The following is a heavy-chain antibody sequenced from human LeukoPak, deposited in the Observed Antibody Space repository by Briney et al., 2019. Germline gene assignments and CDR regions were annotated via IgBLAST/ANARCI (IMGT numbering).Heavy chain of an antibody. CDR2: IYYSGNT. V-gene: IGHV4-59*08. CDR3: ARQTGSGLFILP. CDR1: GGSISSYY. D-gene: IGHD3/OR15-3a*01. Sequence: SETLSLTCTVSGGSISSYYWSWIRQSPGKGLEWIGYIYYSGNTNYNPSLKSRVTISVDTSKNQFSLRLTSVTAADTAVYYCARQTGSGLFILPGGQGTLVTVSS. J-gene: IGHJ4*02.